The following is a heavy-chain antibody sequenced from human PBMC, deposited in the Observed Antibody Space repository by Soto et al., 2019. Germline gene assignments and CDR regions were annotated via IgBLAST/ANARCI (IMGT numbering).Heavy chain of an antibody. CDR1: GFTFSAFG. V-gene: IGHV3-33*01. J-gene: IGHJ6*02. CDR2: IRFNGRSH. D-gene: IGHD1-26*01. Sequence: QVQLVESGGGVVQPGGSLRLSCVASGFTFSAFGMHWVRRAPGEGLEWVAAIRFNGRSHYYGDSVKGRFTISRDRSKDFLYLEMNSLTVADTAIYYCARDVAVGATYTGSDYHAMDVWVQGTTVSVSS. CDR3: ARDVAVGATYTGSDYHAMDV.